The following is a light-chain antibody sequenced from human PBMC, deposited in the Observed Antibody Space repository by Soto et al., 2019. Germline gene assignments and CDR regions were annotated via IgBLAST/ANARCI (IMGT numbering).Light chain of an antibody. CDR2: EGS. CDR3: CSYAGSNYYV. V-gene: IGLV2-23*01. Sequence: QSVLTQPASVSGSPGQSITISCTGTSNDVGSYNLVSWYQHHPGNAPKLMIFEGSKRPSGVSNRFSGSKSGNTASLTISGLQAEDEADFYCCSYAGSNYYVFGTGTKLTVL. CDR1: SNDVGSYNL. J-gene: IGLJ1*01.